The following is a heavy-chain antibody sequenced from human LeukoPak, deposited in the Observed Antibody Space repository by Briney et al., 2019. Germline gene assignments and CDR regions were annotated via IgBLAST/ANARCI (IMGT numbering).Heavy chain of an antibody. Sequence: SETLSLTCTVSGVSISSYYWSWIRQPPGKGLEWIGYIYYSGSTNYNPSLKSRVTISVDTSKNQFSLKLSSVTAADTAVYYCARLSLELYYFDYWGQGTLVTVSS. J-gene: IGHJ4*02. D-gene: IGHD1-1*01. CDR2: IYYSGST. CDR3: ARLSLELYYFDY. CDR1: GVSISSYY. V-gene: IGHV4-59*12.